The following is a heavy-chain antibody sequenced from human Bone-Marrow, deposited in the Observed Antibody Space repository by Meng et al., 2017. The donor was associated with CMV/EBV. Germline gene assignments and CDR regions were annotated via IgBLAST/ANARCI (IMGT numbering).Heavy chain of an antibody. CDR3: ARDPPLYYGDYPEGYGMDV. D-gene: IGHD4-17*01. CDR1: GFTFSSYS. Sequence: GESLKISCAASGFTFSSYSMNWVRQAPGKGLEWVSSISSSSSYIYYADSGKGRFTIYRDNAKNSLYLQMNSLRAEDTAVYYCARDPPLYYGDYPEGYGMDVWGQGTTVTVSS. V-gene: IGHV3-21*01. J-gene: IGHJ6*02. CDR2: ISSSSSYI.